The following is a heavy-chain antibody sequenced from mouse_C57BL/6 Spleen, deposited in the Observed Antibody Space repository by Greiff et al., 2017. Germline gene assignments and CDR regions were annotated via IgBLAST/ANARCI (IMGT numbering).Heavy chain of an antibody. J-gene: IGHJ3*01. D-gene: IGHD2-10*01. CDR3: ARGGLLTGAY. CDR1: GFTFSDYG. Sequence: EVKLVESGGGLVKPGGSLKLSCAASGFTFSDYGMHWVRQAPEKGLEWVAYISSGSSTIYYADTVKGRFTISRDNAKNTLFLQMTSLRSEDTAMYYCARGGLLTGAYWGQGTLVTVSA. V-gene: IGHV5-17*01. CDR2: ISSGSSTI.